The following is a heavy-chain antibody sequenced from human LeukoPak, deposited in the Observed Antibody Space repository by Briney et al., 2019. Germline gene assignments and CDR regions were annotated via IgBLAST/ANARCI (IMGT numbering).Heavy chain of an antibody. V-gene: IGHV3-30-3*01. D-gene: IGHD6-13*01. Sequence: GGSLRLSCAASGFTFSTYAMHWVRQAPGKGLEWVAVISYDGSNKYYTDSVKGRFTISRDNSKNTLYLQMNSLRAEDTAVYYCARDDSVYRIAAAGTNYWGQGTLVTVSS. CDR2: ISYDGSNK. J-gene: IGHJ4*02. CDR3: ARDDSVYRIAAAGTNY. CDR1: GFTFSTYA.